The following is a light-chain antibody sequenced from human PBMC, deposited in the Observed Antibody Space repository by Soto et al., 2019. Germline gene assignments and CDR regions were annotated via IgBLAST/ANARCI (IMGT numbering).Light chain of an antibody. J-gene: IGLJ2*01. CDR3: CSYAGSSTLV. Sequence: QSALTQPASVSGSPGQSITISCTGTSSDVGSYKFVSWYQQHPVKAPKLMIYEGSKRPSGVSNRFSGSKSGNTASLTISGLQAEEEADYYCCSYAGSSTLVFGGGTKVTVL. CDR2: EGS. CDR1: SSDVGSYKF. V-gene: IGLV2-23*01.